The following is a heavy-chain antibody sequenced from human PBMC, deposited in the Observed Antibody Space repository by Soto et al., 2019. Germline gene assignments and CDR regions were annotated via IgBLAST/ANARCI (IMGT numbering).Heavy chain of an antibody. V-gene: IGHV4-59*01. J-gene: IGHJ4*02. D-gene: IGHD5-12*01. Sequence: QVQLQESGPGLVKPSETLSLTCTVSGGSISSYYWSWIRQPPGKGLEWIGCIYYSGSSNYNPSLKSRVTISVDTSKNQFSLKLSSVIAADTAVYYCARWLRPYYFDYWGQGTLVTVSS. CDR3: ARWLRPYYFDY. CDR2: IYYSGSS. CDR1: GGSISSYY.